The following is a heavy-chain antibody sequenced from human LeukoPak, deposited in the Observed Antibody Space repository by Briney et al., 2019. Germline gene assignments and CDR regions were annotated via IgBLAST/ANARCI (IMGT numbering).Heavy chain of an antibody. V-gene: IGHV3-74*01. J-gene: IGHJ5*02. CDR2: INSDGSST. D-gene: IGHD2-2*01. CDR1: GFTFSSYW. CDR3: ARGAYCSSTSCHLYNWFDP. Sequence: PGGSLRLSCAASGFTFSSYWMHWVRQAPGKGLVWVSRINSDGSSTSYADSVKGRFTTSRDNAKNTLYLQMNSLRAEDTAVYYCARGAYCSSTSCHLYNWFDPWGQGTLVTVSS.